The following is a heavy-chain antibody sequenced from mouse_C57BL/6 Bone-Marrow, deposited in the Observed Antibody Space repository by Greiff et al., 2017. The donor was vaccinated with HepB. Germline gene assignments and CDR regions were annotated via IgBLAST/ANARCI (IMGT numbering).Heavy chain of an antibody. Sequence: VQLQQSGPGLVKPSQSLSLTCSVTGYSITSGYYWNWIRQFPGNKLEWMGYISYDGSNNYNPSLKNRISITRDTSKNQFFLKLNSVTTEDTATYYCAREGAYDYAFDYWGQVTTLTVSS. CDR2: ISYDGSN. CDR1: GYSITSGYY. D-gene: IGHD2-4*01. V-gene: IGHV3-6*01. CDR3: AREGAYDYAFDY. J-gene: IGHJ2*01.